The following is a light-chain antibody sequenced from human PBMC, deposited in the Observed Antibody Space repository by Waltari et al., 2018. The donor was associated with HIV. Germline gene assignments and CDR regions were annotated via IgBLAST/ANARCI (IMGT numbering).Light chain of an antibody. Sequence: DIQITQSPSTLSASVGDRVTITCRASQSISSWLAWYQQKPGKAPKLLIYKASSLESGVPSRFSGSGSGTEFTITSSSLQPDDFATYYCQQYNSYSRAFGGGTKVEIK. V-gene: IGKV1-5*03. J-gene: IGKJ4*01. CDR3: QQYNSYSRA. CDR2: KAS. CDR1: QSISSW.